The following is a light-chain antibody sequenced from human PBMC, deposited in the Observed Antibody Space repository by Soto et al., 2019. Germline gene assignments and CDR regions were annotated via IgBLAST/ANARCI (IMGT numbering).Light chain of an antibody. J-gene: IGKJ4*01. V-gene: IGKV3-15*01. CDR1: QSVSSN. CDR2: GAS. Sequence: EIVMTQSPATLSVSPGERATLSCRASQSVSSNLAWYQQKPGQAPRLLIFGASTRATGIPVRFSGSGSGTEFTLTISSLKSEDFAVYYCQQYNNWPPLTFGGGTKVEIK. CDR3: QQYNNWPPLT.